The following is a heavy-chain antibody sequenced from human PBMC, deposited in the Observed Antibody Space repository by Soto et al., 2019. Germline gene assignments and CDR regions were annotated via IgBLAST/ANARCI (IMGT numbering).Heavy chain of an antibody. CDR3: AKAGSIMADYYYFDY. CDR2: ISYDGSNK. Sequence: QVQLVESGGGVVQPGRSLRLSCAASGFTFSSYGMHWVRQAPGKGLEWVAVISYDGSNKYYADSVKGRFTIPRDNSKNTLYLQMNSLRAEDTAVYYCAKAGSIMADYYYFDYWGQGTLVTVSS. J-gene: IGHJ4*02. CDR1: GFTFSSYG. V-gene: IGHV3-30*18. D-gene: IGHD3-16*01.